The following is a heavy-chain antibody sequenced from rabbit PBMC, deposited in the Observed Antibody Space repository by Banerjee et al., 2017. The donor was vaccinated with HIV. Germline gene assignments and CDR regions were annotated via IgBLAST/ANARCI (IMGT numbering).Heavy chain of an antibody. CDR3: VGYAGYAGYGYATNL. Sequence: QQQLVESGGGLVQPGGSLKLSCKDYGFAFSSYGVSWVRQAPGKGLVWIGYIDPVVGSTYYASWVNGRFTISSHNAQNTLYLQLNSLTAADTAPYFCVGYAGYAGYGYATNLWGQGTLVTDS. V-gene: IGHV1S47*01. D-gene: IGHD6-1*01. J-gene: IGHJ4*01. CDR2: IDPVVGST. CDR1: GFAFSSYG.